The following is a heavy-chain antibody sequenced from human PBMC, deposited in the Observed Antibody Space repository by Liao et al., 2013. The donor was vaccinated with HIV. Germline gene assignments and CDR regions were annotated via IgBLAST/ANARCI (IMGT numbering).Heavy chain of an antibody. CDR1: GGSISPYY. J-gene: IGHJ4*02. V-gene: IGHV4-4*07. CDR3: ARGRAYDFWSGSVPTFDY. CDR2: IQTSGNA. D-gene: IGHD3-3*01. Sequence: QVQLQESGPRLVKPSETLSLTCNVSGGSISPYYWSWLRQPAGKRLEWIGQIQTSGNANYNPSLKSRVTMSVDTSKNQFSLNLISVTAADTAVYYCARGRAYDFWSGSVPTFDYWGQGTLVTVPS.